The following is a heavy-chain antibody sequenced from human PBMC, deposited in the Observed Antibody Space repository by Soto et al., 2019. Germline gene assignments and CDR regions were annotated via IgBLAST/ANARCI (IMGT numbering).Heavy chain of an antibody. Sequence: EVQLVESGGGLVQPGGSLRLSCAASGFTFSSYSMNWVRQAPGKGLEWVSYISSSSSTIYYADSVKGRFTISRDNAKNSLYLQMNSLRAEVTAVYYCARDPQDYIWGSYRYHYYMDVWGKGTTVTVSS. CDR1: GFTFSSYS. D-gene: IGHD3-16*02. CDR2: ISSSSSTI. CDR3: ARDPQDYIWGSYRYHYYMDV. V-gene: IGHV3-48*01. J-gene: IGHJ6*03.